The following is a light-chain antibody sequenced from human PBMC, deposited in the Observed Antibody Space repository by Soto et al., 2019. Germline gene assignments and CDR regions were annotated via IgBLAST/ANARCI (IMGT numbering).Light chain of an antibody. J-gene: IGKJ1*01. Sequence: DIQMTQFPSTLSATVGDSVTITFRASQPISGFLAWYQQKPGRAPKVLIHGASTMESGVPSRFSGSGSGTEFSLTITSLQPDDSAMYYCQQYNGYSWTFGRGTKV. CDR2: GAS. CDR3: QQYNGYSWT. CDR1: QPISGF. V-gene: IGKV1-5*01.